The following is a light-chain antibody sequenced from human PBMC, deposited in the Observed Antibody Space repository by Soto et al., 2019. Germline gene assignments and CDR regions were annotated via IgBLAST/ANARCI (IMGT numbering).Light chain of an antibody. V-gene: IGLV2-14*01. J-gene: IGLJ1*01. Sequence: QSVLTQPAPGSRSPGQSITISCTRTSSDVGGYNYVSWYQQHPGKAPKFMIYDVSNRPSGVSTRFSGSKSGNTASLTISGLQAEDEADYYCNSYTTSNTRQIVFGTGTKVTVL. CDR2: DVS. CDR1: SSDVGGYNY. CDR3: NSYTTSNTRQIV.